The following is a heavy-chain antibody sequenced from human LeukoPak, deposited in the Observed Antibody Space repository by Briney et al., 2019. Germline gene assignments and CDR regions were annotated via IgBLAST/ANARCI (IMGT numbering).Heavy chain of an antibody. CDR3: TSLYSSSYY. CDR2: IRSKANSYAT. CDR1: GFTFSGSA. J-gene: IGHJ4*02. D-gene: IGHD6-13*01. Sequence: GGSLRLSCAASGFTFSGSAMHWVRQASGKGLEWVGRIRSKANSYATAYAASVKGRFTISRDDSKNTAHLQMNSLKTEDTAVYYCTSLYSSSYYWGQGTLVTVSS. V-gene: IGHV3-73*01.